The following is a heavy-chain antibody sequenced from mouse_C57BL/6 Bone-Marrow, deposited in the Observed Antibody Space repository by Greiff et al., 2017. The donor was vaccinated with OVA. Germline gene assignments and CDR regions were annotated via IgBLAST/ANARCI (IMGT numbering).Heavy chain of an antibody. CDR1: GYTFTSYW. V-gene: IGHV1-59*01. D-gene: IGHD1-1*01. CDR2: IDPSDSYP. J-gene: IGHJ2*01. CDR3: ARNYGSSSDY. Sequence: QVQLQQPGAELVRPGTSVKLSCKASGYTFTSYWMHWVKQRPGQGLEWIGVIDPSDSYPNYNQQFKGKATLTVDTSSSTAYMQLSSLTSEDSAVYYCARNYGSSSDYWGQGTTLTVSS.